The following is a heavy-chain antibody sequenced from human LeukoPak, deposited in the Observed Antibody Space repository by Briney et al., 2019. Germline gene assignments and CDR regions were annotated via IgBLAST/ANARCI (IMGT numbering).Heavy chain of an antibody. CDR1: GLSLSPSAVG. J-gene: IGHJ4*02. V-gene: IGHV2-5*02. D-gene: IGHD4-11*01. Sequence: SGATLVNPTQTLTLTCTCFGLSLSPSAVGVGGIRQPQGKALEWLALIYWDDEKRYSPCRKSKLTITKDDSHNQVVRTVTIMDPVDTATYSCAHREGTDLYSNQYYFDYWGQGTLVTVSS. CDR2: IYWDDEK. CDR3: AHREGTDLYSNQYYFDY.